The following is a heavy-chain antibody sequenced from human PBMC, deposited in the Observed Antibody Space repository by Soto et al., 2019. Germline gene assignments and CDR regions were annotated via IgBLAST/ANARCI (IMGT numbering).Heavy chain of an antibody. Sequence: PGESLKISCKGSGYSFTSYWIGWVRQMPGKGLEWMGIIYPGDSDTRYSPSFQGQVTISADKSISTAYLQWSSLKASDTAMFYCARLFENNGRWHPSGFFDIWGQGTMFPVSS. CDR2: IYPGDSDT. V-gene: IGHV5-51*01. CDR1: GYSFTSYW. D-gene: IGHD2-8*01. J-gene: IGHJ3*02. CDR3: ARLFENNGRWHPSGFFDI.